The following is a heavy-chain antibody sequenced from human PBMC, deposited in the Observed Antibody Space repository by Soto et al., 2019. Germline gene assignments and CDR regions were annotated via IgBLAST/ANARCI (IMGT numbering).Heavy chain of an antibody. CDR1: GFTFSDHY. J-gene: IGHJ4*02. CDR2: SRNKARSHTT. Sequence: PGGSLRLSCAVSGFTFSDHYMDWVRQAPGKGLEWVARSRNKARSHTTEYAASVKGRFTISRDDSTDPLYLQMNNLKTEDTAVYYCARVNNDGYHFDYWGQGTLVTVSS. V-gene: IGHV3-72*01. CDR3: ARVNNDGYHFDY. D-gene: IGHD6-13*01.